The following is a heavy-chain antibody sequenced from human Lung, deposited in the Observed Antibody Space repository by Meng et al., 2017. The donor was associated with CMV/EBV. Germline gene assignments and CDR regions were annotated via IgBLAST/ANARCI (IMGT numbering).Heavy chain of an antibody. CDR2: INHSGST. CDR3: ARSYSYGWGPYYYYYGMDV. J-gene: IGHJ6*02. D-gene: IGHD5-18*01. V-gene: IGHV4-34*01. Sequence: SETLSLXXAVYGGSFSGYYWSWIRQPPGKGLEWIGEINHSGSTNYNPSLKSRVTISVDTSKNQFSLKLSSVTAADTAVYYCARSYSYGWGPYYYYYGMDVWGQGTTVXVSS. CDR1: GGSFSGYY.